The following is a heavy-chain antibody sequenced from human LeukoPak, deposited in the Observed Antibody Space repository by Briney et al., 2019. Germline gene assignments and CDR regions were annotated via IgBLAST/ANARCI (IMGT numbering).Heavy chain of an antibody. Sequence: GGSLRLSCAASGFTFSSYSMKWVRQAPGKGLEWVSSISSSSSYIYYADSVKGRFTISRDNAKNSLYLQMNSLRAEDTAVYYCARAHSSSWYSRWFDPWGQGTLVTVSS. J-gene: IGHJ5*02. V-gene: IGHV3-21*01. D-gene: IGHD6-13*01. CDR2: ISSSSSYI. CDR1: GFTFSSYS. CDR3: ARAHSSSWYSRWFDP.